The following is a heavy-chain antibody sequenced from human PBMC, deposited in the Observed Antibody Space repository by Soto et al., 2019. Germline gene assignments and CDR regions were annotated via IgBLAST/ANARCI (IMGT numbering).Heavy chain of an antibody. CDR2: IIPIFGTA. D-gene: IGHD3-16*02. CDR3: ATDFRGENYDYVWGRYRQTPSRDV. V-gene: IGHV1-69*13. J-gene: IGHJ6*02. Sequence: SVKVSCKASGGTFSSYAISWVRQAPGQGLEWMGGIIPIFGTANYAQKFQGRVTITGDESTSTAYMELSSLRSEDMSLYYCATDFRGENYDYVWGRYRQTPSRDVWGQGTTVTVS. CDR1: GGTFSSYA.